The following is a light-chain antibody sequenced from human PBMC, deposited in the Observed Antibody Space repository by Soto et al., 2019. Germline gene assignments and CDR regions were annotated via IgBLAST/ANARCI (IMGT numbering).Light chain of an antibody. CDR3: MQRIQFPLT. V-gene: IGKV2D-29*01. CDR2: EVF. J-gene: IGKJ4*01. Sequence: DIVMTQTPLSLSVAPGQPASISCKSNQSLVYSDGKTYLYWYLQKSGQPPQLLIYEVFNRFSGVPDRFSRSGSGTDFTLKISRVEAEDVGDYYCMQRIQFPLTFGGGTKVEIK. CDR1: QSLVYSDGKTY.